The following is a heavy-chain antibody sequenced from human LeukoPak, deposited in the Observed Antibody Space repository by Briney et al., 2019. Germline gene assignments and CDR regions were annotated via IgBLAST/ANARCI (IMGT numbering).Heavy chain of an antibody. CDR3: ATVEPTVGRVY. D-gene: IGHD4-23*01. Sequence: ASVTVSCTVSGYTLTELSMHWVRQAPGKGLEWMGVFDPEDGETIYAQKFQGRVTMTEDTSTDTAYMELSSRRSEVTAVYYCATVEPTVGRVYWGQGTLVTVSS. J-gene: IGHJ4*02. V-gene: IGHV1-24*01. CDR2: FDPEDGET. CDR1: GYTLTELS.